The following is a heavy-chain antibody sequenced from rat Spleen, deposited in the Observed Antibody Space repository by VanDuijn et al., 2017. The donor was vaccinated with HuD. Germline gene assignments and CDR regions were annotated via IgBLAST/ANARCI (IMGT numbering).Heavy chain of an antibody. CDR1: GYTITSGHD. J-gene: IGHJ1*01. CDR2: ISYSGST. CDR3: ARFNYPGINWYFDF. Sequence: EIQLQESGPGLVKPAQSLSLTCSVTGYTITSGHDWSWIRKFPGNKMEWMGYISYSGSTNYNPSLKSRMSITRDTSKNQFFLQLNSVTTEDTATYYCARFNYPGINWYFDFWGPGIMVTVSS. D-gene: IGHD1-4*01. V-gene: IGHV3-4*01.